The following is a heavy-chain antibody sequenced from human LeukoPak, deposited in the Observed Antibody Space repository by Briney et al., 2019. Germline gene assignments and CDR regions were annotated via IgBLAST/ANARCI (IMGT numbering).Heavy chain of an antibody. D-gene: IGHD2-15*01. Sequence: EPGGSLRLSCAASGFTFSSYAMSWVRQAPGKGLEWVSAISGRGGSTYYADSVKGRFTVSRDNAKNTLYLQMNSLRAEDTAVYYCARAGYYRFDYWGQGTLVTVSS. CDR2: ISGRGGST. V-gene: IGHV3-23*01. CDR3: ARAGYYRFDY. J-gene: IGHJ4*02. CDR1: GFTFSSYA.